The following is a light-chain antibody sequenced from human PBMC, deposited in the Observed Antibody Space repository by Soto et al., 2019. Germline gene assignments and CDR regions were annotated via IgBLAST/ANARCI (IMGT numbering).Light chain of an antibody. V-gene: IGKV3-20*01. J-gene: IGKJ1*01. CDR2: GAS. Sequence: ELVLTQSPGTLSLSPGERATLSCGARQRVSNYLAWSQQKSGQAPRLLIYGASSRATGIPERFSGSGSGTDFILPISRLEPEDFAVYYCQQYGGSPQTFGQGTKVEIK. CDR1: QRVSNY. CDR3: QQYGGSPQT.